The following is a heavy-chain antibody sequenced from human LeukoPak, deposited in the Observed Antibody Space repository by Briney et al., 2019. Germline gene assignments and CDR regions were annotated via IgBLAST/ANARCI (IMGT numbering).Heavy chain of an antibody. V-gene: IGHV4-39*01. CDR2: IYYSGST. Sequence: KPSETLSLTCTVSGGSISSSSYYWGWIRQPPGKGLEWIGSIYYSGSTYYNPSLKSRVTISVDTSKNQFSLKLSSVTAADTAVYYCARQNTEYQLLFWFDPWGQGTLVTVSS. CDR1: GGSISSSSYY. D-gene: IGHD2-2*01. J-gene: IGHJ5*02. CDR3: ARQNTEYQLLFWFDP.